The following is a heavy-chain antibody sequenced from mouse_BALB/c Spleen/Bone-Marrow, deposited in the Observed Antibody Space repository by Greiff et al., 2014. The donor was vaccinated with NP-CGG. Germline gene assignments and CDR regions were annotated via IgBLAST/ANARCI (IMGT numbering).Heavy chain of an antibody. Sequence: DVKLVESGGGLVQPGGSLKLSCAASGFAFSSYWMTWVRQAPGKGLEWIGEINPDSSTINYTTSLKDKFIISRDNAKNTLYLQMSKVRSEDTALYYCARNGYYGGSAYWGQGTLVTVSA. D-gene: IGHD2-3*01. J-gene: IGHJ3*01. CDR3: ARNGYYGGSAY. V-gene: IGHV4-1*02. CDR2: INPDSSTI. CDR1: GFAFSSYW.